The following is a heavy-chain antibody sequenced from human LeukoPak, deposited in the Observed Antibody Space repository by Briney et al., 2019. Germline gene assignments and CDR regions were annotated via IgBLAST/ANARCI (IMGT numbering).Heavy chain of an antibody. CDR3: ARTVRGRPSRWFDP. D-gene: IGHD3-10*01. J-gene: IGHJ5*02. CDR2: TNHSGST. CDR1: GGSFSGYY. V-gene: IGHV4-34*01. Sequence: SETLSLTCAVYGGSFSGYYWSWIRQPPGKGLEWIGETNHSGSTNYNPSLKSRVTISVDTSKNQFSLKLSSVTAADTAVYYCARTVRGRPSRWFDPWGQGTLVTVSS.